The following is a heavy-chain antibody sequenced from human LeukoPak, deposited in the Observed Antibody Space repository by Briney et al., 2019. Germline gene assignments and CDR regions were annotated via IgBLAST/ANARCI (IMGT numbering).Heavy chain of an antibody. CDR2: ISYDGSNK. CDR3: ARDLWDRFDY. J-gene: IGHJ4*02. D-gene: IGHD3-16*01. Sequence: GGSLRLSCAASGFTFSSYAMSWVRQAPGKGLEWVAVISYDGSNKYYADSVKGRFTISRDNSKNTLYLQMNSLRAEDTAVYYCARDLWDRFDYWGQGTLVTVSS. V-gene: IGHV3-30-3*01. CDR1: GFTFSSYA.